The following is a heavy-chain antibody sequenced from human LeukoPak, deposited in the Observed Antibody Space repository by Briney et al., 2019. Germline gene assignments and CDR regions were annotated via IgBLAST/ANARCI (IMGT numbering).Heavy chain of an antibody. V-gene: IGHV3-30*03. CDR2: TSSDLNVK. D-gene: IGHD3-10*01. Sequence: GGSLRLSCAASGFIFSSYSMNWVRQAPGKGLEWVAVTSSDLNVKLYADSVKGRFTISRDNSRSTLYLQMNSLRPEDTAIYYCAREGYYGSGSPPSLYFDYWGQGTLVTVSS. J-gene: IGHJ4*02. CDR1: GFIFSSYS. CDR3: AREGYYGSGSPPSLYFDY.